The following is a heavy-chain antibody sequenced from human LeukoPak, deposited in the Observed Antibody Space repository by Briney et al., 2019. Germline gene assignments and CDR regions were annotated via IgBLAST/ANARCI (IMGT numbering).Heavy chain of an antibody. CDR2: ISYDGSNK. CDR3: ARAKYCSSTRCYFDRKFTWFDP. V-gene: IGHV3-30-3*01. CDR1: GFTFSSYA. J-gene: IGHJ5*02. Sequence: PGRSRRRYCAASGFTFSSYAMHWVRQAPGKGLECVAVISYDGSNKYYADSVKGRFTISRDNSKNTLYLQMNSLRAEDTAVYYRARAKYCSSTRCYFDRKFTWFDPWGQGTLVTVSS. D-gene: IGHD2-2*01.